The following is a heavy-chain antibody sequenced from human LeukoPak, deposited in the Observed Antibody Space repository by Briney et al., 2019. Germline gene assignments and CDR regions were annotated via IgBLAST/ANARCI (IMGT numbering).Heavy chain of an antibody. CDR2: VYYSGST. CDR3: ARGEYYDFWSGYSHFDY. D-gene: IGHD3-3*01. Sequence: SETLSLTCAVYGGSFSGYYWSWIRQPPGNGLEWIGYVYYSGSTYYNPSLKSRVTISVDTSKNQFSLKLSSVTAADTAVYYCARGEYYDFWSGYSHFDYWGPGTLVTVSS. CDR1: GGSFSGYY. J-gene: IGHJ4*02. V-gene: IGHV4-30-4*08.